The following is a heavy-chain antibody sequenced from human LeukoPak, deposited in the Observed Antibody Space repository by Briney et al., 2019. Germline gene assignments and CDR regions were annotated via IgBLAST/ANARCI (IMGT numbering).Heavy chain of an antibody. CDR2: MYYSGST. Sequence: SETLSLTCTVSGGSISSNNYYWGWIRQPPGKGLEWIGTMYYSGSTYYNPSLKSRVTISIDTSKNQFSLKLSSVTAADTAVYYCARVGLLGAFDIWGQGTMVTVSS. J-gene: IGHJ3*02. CDR3: ARVGLLGAFDI. CDR1: GGSISSNNYY. D-gene: IGHD1-26*01. V-gene: IGHV4-39*07.